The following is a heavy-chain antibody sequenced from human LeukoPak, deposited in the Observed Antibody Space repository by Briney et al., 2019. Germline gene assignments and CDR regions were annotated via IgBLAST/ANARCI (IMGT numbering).Heavy chain of an antibody. D-gene: IGHD2-2*01. CDR3: ARGVSCSSTSCYLHWFDP. CDR2: INPNSGGT. J-gene: IGHJ5*02. V-gene: IGHV1-2*06. CDR1: GYTFTGYY. Sequence: ASVKVSCKSSGYTFTGYYMHWVRQAPGQGLEWMGRINPNSGGTNYAQKFQGRVTMTRDTSISTAYMELRSLRSDDTAVYYCARGVSCSSTSCYLHWFDPWGQGTLVTVSS.